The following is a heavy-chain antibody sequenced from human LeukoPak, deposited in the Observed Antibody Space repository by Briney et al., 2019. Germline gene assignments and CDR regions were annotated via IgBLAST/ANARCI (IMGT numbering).Heavy chain of an antibody. Sequence: ASVKVSCKASGYTFTSYGISWVRQAPGQGLEWMGWISAYNGNTNYAQKLQGRVTMTTDTSTSTAYMELRSLRSDDTAVYYSASRSSSGYYFDYWGQGTLVTVSS. D-gene: IGHD3-22*01. V-gene: IGHV1-18*01. J-gene: IGHJ4*02. CDR2: ISAYNGNT. CDR3: ASRSSSGYYFDY. CDR1: GYTFTSYG.